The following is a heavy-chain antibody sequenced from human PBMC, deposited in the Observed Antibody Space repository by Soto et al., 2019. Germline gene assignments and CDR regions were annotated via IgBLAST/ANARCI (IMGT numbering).Heavy chain of an antibody. Sequence: QVQLQESGPGLVKPSQTLSLTCTVSGGSISSGDYYWSWIRQPPGKGLEWIGYIYYSGSTYYNPSLKSRVTISVDTSKNQFSLKLSSVTAADTAVYYCARIRGVTTVTTYYFDYWGQGTLVTVSS. J-gene: IGHJ4*02. CDR1: GGSISSGDYY. CDR3: ARIRGVTTVTTYYFDY. V-gene: IGHV4-30-4*01. CDR2: IYYSGST. D-gene: IGHD4-17*01.